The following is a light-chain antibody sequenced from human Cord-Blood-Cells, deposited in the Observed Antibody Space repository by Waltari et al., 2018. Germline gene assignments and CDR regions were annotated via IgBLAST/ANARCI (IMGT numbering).Light chain of an antibody. V-gene: IGKV3-15*01. Sequence: EIVTTQSPATLSVSPGERDTLSCRASQSVSSNLAWYQQKPGQAPRLLIYGASTRATGIPARFSGSGSGTEFTLTISSLQSEDFAVYYCQQYNNWPLSFGQGTKLEIK. CDR3: QQYNNWPLS. J-gene: IGKJ2*03. CDR2: GAS. CDR1: QSVSSN.